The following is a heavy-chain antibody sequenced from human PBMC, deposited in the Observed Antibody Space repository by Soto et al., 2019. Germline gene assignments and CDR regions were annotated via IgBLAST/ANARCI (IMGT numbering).Heavy chain of an antibody. CDR3: ARWAINTNYYYYGMDV. Sequence: SETLSLTCAVYGGSFSGYYWSWIRQPPGKGLEWIGEINHSGSTNYNPSLKSRVTISVDTSKNQFSLKLSSVTAADTAVYYCARWAINTNYYYYGMDVWGQGTTVTVSS. V-gene: IGHV4-34*01. CDR1: GGSFSGYY. D-gene: IGHD3-22*01. CDR2: INHSGST. J-gene: IGHJ6*02.